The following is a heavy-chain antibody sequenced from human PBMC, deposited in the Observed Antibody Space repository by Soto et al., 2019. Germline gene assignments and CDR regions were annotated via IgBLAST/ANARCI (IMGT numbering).Heavy chain of an antibody. D-gene: IGHD5-12*01. CDR2: ISSSSISI. Sequence: PGGSLRLSCAASGFTFSDYSMDWVRQAPGKGLEWVSYISSSSISIYYADSVRGRFTISRDNARNSLYLQMNSLRAEDTAVYYCARARAHSGYDPLNSLGYWGQGALVTVSS. J-gene: IGHJ4*02. V-gene: IGHV3-48*01. CDR3: ARARAHSGYDPLNSLGY. CDR1: GFTFSDYS.